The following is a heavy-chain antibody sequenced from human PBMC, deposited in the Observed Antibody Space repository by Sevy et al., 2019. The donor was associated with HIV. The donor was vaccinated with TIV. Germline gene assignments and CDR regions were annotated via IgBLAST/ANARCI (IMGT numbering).Heavy chain of an antibody. Sequence: GGSLRLSCAASGFTFSSYWMSWVRQAPGKGLEWVANIKQDGSVKYYVDSVKGRFTISRDNAKNSLYLQMNSLRAEDTAVYYCARDSSSGWYKREDYWGQGTLVTVSS. CDR3: ARDSSSGWYKREDY. D-gene: IGHD6-19*01. CDR2: IKQDGSVK. CDR1: GFTFSSYW. J-gene: IGHJ4*02. V-gene: IGHV3-7*03.